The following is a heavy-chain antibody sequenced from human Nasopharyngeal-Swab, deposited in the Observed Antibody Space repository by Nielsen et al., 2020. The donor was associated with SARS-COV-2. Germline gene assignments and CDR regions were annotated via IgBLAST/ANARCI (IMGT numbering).Heavy chain of an antibody. CDR3: ARGRTSGYSYGFYFDY. D-gene: IGHD5-18*01. V-gene: IGHV3-33*01. J-gene: IGHJ4*02. CDR1: GFTFSSYG. Sequence: GGSLRLSCAASGFTFSSYGMHWVRQAPGKGLEWVAVIWYDGSNKYYADSVKGRFTISRDNSKNMLYLQMNSLRAEDTAVYYCARGRTSGYSYGFYFDYWGQGTLVTVSS. CDR2: IWYDGSNK.